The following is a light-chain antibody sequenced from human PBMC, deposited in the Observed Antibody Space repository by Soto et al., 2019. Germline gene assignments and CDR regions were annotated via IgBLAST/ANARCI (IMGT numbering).Light chain of an antibody. V-gene: IGKV1-5*03. CDR1: QTISSW. Sequence: IQLTQSPSTLSGSAVDSGTITIRASQTISSWLAWYQQKPGKAPKLLIYKASTLKSGVPSRFSGSGSGTEFTLTISSLQPDDFATYYCQHYNSYSEAFGQGTKVDI. CDR3: QHYNSYSEA. J-gene: IGKJ1*01. CDR2: KAS.